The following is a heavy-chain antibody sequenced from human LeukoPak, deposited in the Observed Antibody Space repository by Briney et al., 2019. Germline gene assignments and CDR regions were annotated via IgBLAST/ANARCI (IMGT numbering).Heavy chain of an antibody. CDR2: IFHRGST. Sequence: SETLSLSCTVSGDSISSYYWTWIRQPPGKGLEWIGDIFHRGSTNYSPSLKGRVTISVDTSKNQFSLRLSSVTAADTAVYYCARVHRVTVIVDDRWFFDIWGQGTMVTVSS. D-gene: IGHD3-22*01. CDR3: ARVHRVTVIVDDRWFFDI. CDR1: GDSISSYY. V-gene: IGHV4-59*01. J-gene: IGHJ3*02.